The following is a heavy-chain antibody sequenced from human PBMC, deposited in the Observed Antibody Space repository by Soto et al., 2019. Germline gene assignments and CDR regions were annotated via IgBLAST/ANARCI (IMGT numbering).Heavy chain of an antibody. CDR2: IRGSGSNT. CDR1: GGSISSGGYY. D-gene: IGHD2-2*01. J-gene: IGHJ4*02. Sequence: ETLSLTCTVSGGSISSGGYYWNWIRQHPGKGLEWISGIRGSGSNTYYADSVKGRFTISRGNSKNSLYLQMNSLRVEDTAVYYCAKDQSSNSCYDHWGQGTLVTVS. CDR3: AKDQSSNSCYDH. V-gene: IGHV3-23*01.